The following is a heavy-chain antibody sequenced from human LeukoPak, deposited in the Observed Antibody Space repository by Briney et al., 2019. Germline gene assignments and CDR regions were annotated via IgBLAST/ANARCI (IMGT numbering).Heavy chain of an antibody. V-gene: IGHV4-39*07. CDR3: AVVTETYYYYYMDV. CDR1: GGSISTSNYY. J-gene: IGHJ6*03. Sequence: SETLSLTCTVSGGSISTSNYYWGWIRQPPGKGLEWIGNIFYSGSTYYSPSLKSRVTISVDTSKNQFSLKLSSVTAADTAVYYCAVVTETYYYYYMDVWGKGTTVTVSS. D-gene: IGHD2-21*02. CDR2: IFYSGST.